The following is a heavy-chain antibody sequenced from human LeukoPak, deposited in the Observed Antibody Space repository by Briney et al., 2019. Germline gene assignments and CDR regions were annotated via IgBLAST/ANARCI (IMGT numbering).Heavy chain of an antibody. Sequence: GGSLRPSCAASGFTFSSYGMHWVRQAPGKGLEWVAVISYDGSNKYYADSVKGRFTISRDNSKNTLYLQMNSLRAEDTAVYYCAKDHRLLWFGEFDYWGQGTLVTVSS. V-gene: IGHV3-30*18. D-gene: IGHD3-10*01. J-gene: IGHJ4*02. CDR3: AKDHRLLWFGEFDY. CDR1: GFTFSSYG. CDR2: ISYDGSNK.